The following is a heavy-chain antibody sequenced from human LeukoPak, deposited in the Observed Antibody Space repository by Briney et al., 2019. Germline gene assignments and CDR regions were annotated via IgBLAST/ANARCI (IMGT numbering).Heavy chain of an antibody. V-gene: IGHV4-39*01. CDR3: ARLSSGWLKGFDY. Sequence: PSETLSLTCTVSGGSISSSSYYWGWIRQPPGKGLEWIGSIYYSGSTYCNPSLKSRVTISVDTSKNQFSLKLSSVTAADTAVYYCARLSSGWLKGFDYWGQGTLVTVSS. D-gene: IGHD6-19*01. J-gene: IGHJ4*02. CDR1: GGSISSSSYY. CDR2: IYYSGST.